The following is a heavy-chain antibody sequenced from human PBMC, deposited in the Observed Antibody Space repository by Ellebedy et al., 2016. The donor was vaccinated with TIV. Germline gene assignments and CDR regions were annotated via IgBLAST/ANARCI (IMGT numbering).Heavy chain of an antibody. J-gene: IGHJ4*02. CDR1: GFTLDNYA. D-gene: IGHD6-13*01. V-gene: IGHV3-23*01. Sequence: GESLKISCAASGFTLDNYAMFWVRQAPGPGLEGVPGISGGVAGVYYADSVKCRFTISRDFSKNTLILQMHSMRVEDTAVYYCAKGSIASALNCLDYWGQGTLVTVSS. CDR2: ISGGVAGV. CDR3: AKGSIASALNCLDY.